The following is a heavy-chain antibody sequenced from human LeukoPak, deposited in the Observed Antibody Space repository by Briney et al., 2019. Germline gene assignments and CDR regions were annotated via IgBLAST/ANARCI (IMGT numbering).Heavy chain of an antibody. Sequence: ASVKVSCKASGYTFTGYYMHWVRQAPGQGLEWMGWINPNSGGTNYAQKFQGRVTMTRDTSISTAYMELGRLRSDDTAVYYCARVIGAWDYFDYWGQGTLVTVSS. CDR3: ARVIGAWDYFDY. V-gene: IGHV1-2*02. CDR1: GYTFTGYY. J-gene: IGHJ4*02. D-gene: IGHD1-26*01. CDR2: INPNSGGT.